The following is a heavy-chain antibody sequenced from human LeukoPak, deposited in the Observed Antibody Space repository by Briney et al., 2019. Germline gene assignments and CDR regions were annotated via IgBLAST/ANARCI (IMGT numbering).Heavy chain of an antibody. CDR1: GFTFSSYS. V-gene: IGHV3-21*01. Sequence: GGSLRLSCVASGFTFSSYSMNWVRQAPGKGLEWVSSISSSSTYMFYGDSMKGRFTTSRDNAKSSLYLQMNSLRAEDTAVYYCARDRSGSYPETYGMDVWGQGTTVTVSS. CDR2: ISSSSTYM. J-gene: IGHJ6*02. D-gene: IGHD1-26*01. CDR3: ARDRSGSYPETYGMDV.